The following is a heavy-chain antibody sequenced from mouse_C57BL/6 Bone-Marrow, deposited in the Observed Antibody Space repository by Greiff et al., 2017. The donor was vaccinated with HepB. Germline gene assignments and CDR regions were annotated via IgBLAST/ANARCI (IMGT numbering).Heavy chain of an antibody. CDR1: GFTFSSYT. Sequence: EVQVVESGGGLVKPGGSLKLSCAASGFTFSSYTMSWVRQTPEKRLEWVATISGGGGNTYYPDSVKGRFTISRDNAKNTLYLQMSSLRSEDTALYYCARQTITTVVLYYFDYWGQGTTLTVSS. V-gene: IGHV5-9*01. CDR3: ARQTITTVVLYYFDY. D-gene: IGHD1-1*01. J-gene: IGHJ2*01. CDR2: ISGGGGNT.